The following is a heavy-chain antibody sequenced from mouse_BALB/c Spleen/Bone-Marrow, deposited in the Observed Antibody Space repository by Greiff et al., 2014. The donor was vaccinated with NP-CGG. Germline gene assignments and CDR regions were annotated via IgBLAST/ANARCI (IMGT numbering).Heavy chain of an antibody. V-gene: IGHV1-4*02. CDR3: VRENYDYDGDAMDY. Sequence: VQLQQSAAELARPGASVKMSCKTSGYTFTYYTMHWVKQRPGQGLERIGYINPSSGYTDYNQKFKDKTTLTTDKSSSTAYLQLSSLTSEDSAVYYCVRENYDYDGDAMDYWGQGTSVTVSS. CDR1: GYTFTYYT. D-gene: IGHD2-4*01. J-gene: IGHJ4*01. CDR2: INPSSGYT.